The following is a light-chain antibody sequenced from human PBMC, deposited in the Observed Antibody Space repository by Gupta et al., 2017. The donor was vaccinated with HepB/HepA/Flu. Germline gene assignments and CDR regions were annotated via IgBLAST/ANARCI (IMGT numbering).Light chain of an antibody. CDR1: SSNIGSNY. V-gene: IGLV1-47*01. CDR3: ASWDDSLSGPV. Sequence: QSVLTPPPSASGTPGQRVTISCSGSSSNIGSNYVYWYQQLPGAAPKLLIYRNDQRPSGVPDRFSGSKSGTSASLAISGLRSEDEGIYDCASWDDSLSGPVFGGGTTLTVL. J-gene: IGLJ3*02. CDR2: RND.